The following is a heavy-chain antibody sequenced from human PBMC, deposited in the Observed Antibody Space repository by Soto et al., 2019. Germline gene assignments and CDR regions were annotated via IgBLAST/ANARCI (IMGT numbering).Heavy chain of an antibody. Sequence: QTLSLTCAISWDSVSSNSAAWNWIRQSPSRGLECLGRTYYSSKWYNDYAVSVKSRITINPDTSKNQFSLQLNSVTPEDTAVYDFATYRSSPNYYYYGMDVWGQGNPVAVSS. CDR3: ATYRSSPNYYYYGMDV. CDR2: TYYSSKWYN. J-gene: IGHJ6*02. CDR1: WDSVSSNSAA. V-gene: IGHV6-1*01. D-gene: IGHD6-6*01.